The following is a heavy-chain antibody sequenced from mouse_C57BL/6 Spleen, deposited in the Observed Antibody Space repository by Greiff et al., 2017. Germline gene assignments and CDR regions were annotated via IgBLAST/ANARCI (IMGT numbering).Heavy chain of an antibody. Sequence: VQLQQSGAELVKPGASVKISCKASGYAFSSYWMNWVKQRPGKGLEWIGQIYPGDGDTNYNGKFKGKATLTADKSSSTAYMQLSSLTSEESAVYFCARSSGYYAMDYWGQGTSVTVSS. D-gene: IGHD3-2*02. V-gene: IGHV1-80*01. J-gene: IGHJ4*01. CDR1: GYAFSSYW. CDR2: IYPGDGDT. CDR3: ARSSGYYAMDY.